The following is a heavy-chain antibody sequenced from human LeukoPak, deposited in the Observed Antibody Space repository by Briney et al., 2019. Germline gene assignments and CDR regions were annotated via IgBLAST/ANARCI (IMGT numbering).Heavy chain of an antibody. Sequence: PGGSLRLSCAASGFTFSSYSMNWVRQAPGKGLEWVSSISSSSSYIYYADSVKGRFTFSRDNAKNSLYLQMNTLRVEDTAIYYCVRVALYYYDSESYYFFEHWGQGTPVTASS. CDR2: ISSSSSYI. CDR3: VRVALYYYDSESYYFFEH. CDR1: GFTFSSYS. J-gene: IGHJ4*02. D-gene: IGHD3-10*01. V-gene: IGHV3-21*04.